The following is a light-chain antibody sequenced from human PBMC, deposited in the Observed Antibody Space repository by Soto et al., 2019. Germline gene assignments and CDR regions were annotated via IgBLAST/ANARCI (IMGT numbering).Light chain of an antibody. Sequence: VMTQSAATLSVSPGRKATLFCMASQSVSSNLAWYQQKPGQAPRLLICGASTRATGIPARFSGSGSGTEFTLTIRRLQSEYVAVYYIQKYNNCLVTIGQGPRLEIK. J-gene: IGKJ5*01. CDR2: GAS. CDR1: QSVSSN. V-gene: IGKV3-15*01. CDR3: QKYNNCLVT.